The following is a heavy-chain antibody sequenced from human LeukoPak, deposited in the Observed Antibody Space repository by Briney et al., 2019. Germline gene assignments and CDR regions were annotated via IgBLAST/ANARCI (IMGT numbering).Heavy chain of an antibody. Sequence: GGSLRLSCAASGFTFHNYAIHWVRQAPGKGLEWVSLTSGDGITTYFADSVKGRFTISRDNSKSSLFLQMNSLRTEDTALYYCARDHVYGGADYWGQGTLVTVPS. CDR1: GFTFHNYA. CDR2: TSGDGITT. V-gene: IGHV3-43*02. CDR3: ARDHVYGGADY. D-gene: IGHD5/OR15-5a*01. J-gene: IGHJ4*02.